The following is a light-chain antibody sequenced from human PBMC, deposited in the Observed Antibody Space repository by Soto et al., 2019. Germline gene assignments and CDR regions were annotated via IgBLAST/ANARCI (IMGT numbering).Light chain of an antibody. V-gene: IGKV4-1*01. Sequence: DIVMTQSPDSLAVSLGERATINCKSSQSVLFSSNNKNYLAWYQQKPGQAPKLLISWASTRESGDPDRFSGSGSGTDFTLTISSMQAEDVAVYYCQEYYSSPWTFGQGTKVEIK. CDR1: QSVLFSSNNKNY. CDR2: WAS. J-gene: IGKJ1*01. CDR3: QEYYSSPWT.